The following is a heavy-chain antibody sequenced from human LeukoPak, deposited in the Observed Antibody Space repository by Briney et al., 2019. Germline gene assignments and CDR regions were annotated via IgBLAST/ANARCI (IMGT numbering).Heavy chain of an antibody. CDR2: INHSGST. CDR1: GGSFSGYY. CDR3: ARGSGTAMVIYYFDY. V-gene: IGHV4-34*01. Sequence: KPSETLSLTCAVYGGSFSGYYWSWIRQPPGKGLEWIGEINHSGSTNYNPSLKSRVTISVDTSKNQFSLKLSSVTAADTAVYYCARGSGTAMVIYYFDYWGQGTLVTVSS. D-gene: IGHD5-18*01. J-gene: IGHJ4*02.